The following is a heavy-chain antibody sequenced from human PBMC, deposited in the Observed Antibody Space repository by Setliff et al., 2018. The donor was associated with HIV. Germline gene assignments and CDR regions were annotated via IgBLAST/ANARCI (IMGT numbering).Heavy chain of an antibody. Sequence: PSETLSLTCAVYGGSFSGYYWTWIRQPPGKGLEWIGEINHSGSTNYKPSLKSRVTISVDTSKNQLSLKLSSVTAADTAVYYCARSIVPVASGYYYFEYWGQGTLVTVSS. CDR3: ARSIVPVASGYYYFEY. V-gene: IGHV4-34*01. CDR2: INHSGST. D-gene: IGHD3-3*01. J-gene: IGHJ4*02. CDR1: GGSFSGYY.